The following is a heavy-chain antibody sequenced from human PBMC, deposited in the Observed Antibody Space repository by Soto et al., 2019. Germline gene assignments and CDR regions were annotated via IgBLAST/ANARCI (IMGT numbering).Heavy chain of an antibody. D-gene: IGHD5-12*01. J-gene: IGHJ5*02. CDR3: ARGRRGATWPVSWFDP. CDR2: ISAYNGNT. V-gene: IGHV1-18*01. Sequence: ASVKVSCKAFGYTFTSYGISWVRQAPGQGLEWMGWISAYNGNTNYAQKLQGRVTMTTDTSTSTAYMELRSLRSDDTAVYYCARGRRGATWPVSWFDPWGQGTLVTVSS. CDR1: GYTFTSYG.